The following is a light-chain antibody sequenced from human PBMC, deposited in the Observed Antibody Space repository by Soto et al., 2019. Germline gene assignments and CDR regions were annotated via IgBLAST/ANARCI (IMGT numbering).Light chain of an antibody. CDR3: QQRSNWPST. CDR1: QSVSSY. Sequence: EIVLTQSPATLSLSPGERATLSCRASQSVSSYLAWYQQKPGQAPRLLIYDASSRATGIPARFSGSGSGTDFTLTITSLEPKDFAVYYCQQRSNWPSTFGGGTKVEI. V-gene: IGKV3-11*01. CDR2: DAS. J-gene: IGKJ4*01.